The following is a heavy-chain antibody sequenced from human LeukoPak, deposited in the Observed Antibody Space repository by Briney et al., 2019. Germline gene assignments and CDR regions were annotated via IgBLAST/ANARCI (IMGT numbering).Heavy chain of an antibody. J-gene: IGHJ4*02. CDR1: GGAFRGHY. D-gene: IGHD1/OR15-1a*01. CDR2: IYSSGYT. CDR3: ARGEHSVDS. V-gene: IGHV4-4*07. Sequence: SETLSLSCTVSGGAFRGHYWNWIRQPAGKGLEWIGRIYSSGYTNDNPFLKSRITMSVDMSKNQFSLRLNSVTAADTAVYYCARGEHSVDSWGQGMLVTVSS.